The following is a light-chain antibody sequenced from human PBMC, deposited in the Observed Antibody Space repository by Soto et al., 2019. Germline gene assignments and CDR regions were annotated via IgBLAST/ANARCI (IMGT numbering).Light chain of an antibody. CDR3: QHYGGSPRT. Sequence: VLTQSPGTLSLSPGERATLSCRASRSGGESLAWYQQKPGQSPRLLIYGSSNRATGIPDRFSGSGSGTDFTLTITRLEPEDFAVYYCQHYGGSPRTFGRGTKVELK. J-gene: IGKJ1*01. V-gene: IGKV3-20*01. CDR2: GSS. CDR1: RSGGES.